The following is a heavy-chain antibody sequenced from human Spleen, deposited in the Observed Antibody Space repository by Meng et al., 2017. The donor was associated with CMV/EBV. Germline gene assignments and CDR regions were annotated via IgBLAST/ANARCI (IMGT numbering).Heavy chain of an antibody. CDR2: IYTSGST. J-gene: IGHJ4*02. CDR3: AREGIAAPHFEY. V-gene: IGHV4-4*07. Sequence: QVQHEGVGPDPGKPSETLSVTCACTGGSISWYDWSWIRQPAGKGLGWIGRIYTSGSTNYNPPLKSRVTVSVDTSKNQFSLKLSSVAAADTSVYYCAREGIAAPHFEYWGQGTLVTVSS. D-gene: IGHD6-13*01. CDR1: GGSISWYD.